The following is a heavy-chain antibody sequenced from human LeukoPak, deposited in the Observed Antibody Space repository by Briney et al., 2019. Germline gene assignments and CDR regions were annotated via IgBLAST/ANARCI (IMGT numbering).Heavy chain of an antibody. V-gene: IGHV3-66*01. D-gene: IGHD1-26*01. J-gene: IGHJ3*02. Sequence: PGGSLRLSCAASGFTFSSYAMSWVRQAPGKGLEWVSVIYSGGSTYYADSVKGRFTISRDNSKNTLYLQMNSLRAEDTAVYYCAREGGSHDAFDIWGQGTMVTVSS. CDR2: IYSGGST. CDR1: GFTFSSYA. CDR3: AREGGSHDAFDI.